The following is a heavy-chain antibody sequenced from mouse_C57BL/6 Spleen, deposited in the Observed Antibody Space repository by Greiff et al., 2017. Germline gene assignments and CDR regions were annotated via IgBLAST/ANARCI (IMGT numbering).Heavy chain of an antibody. D-gene: IGHD4-1*01. Sequence: QVQLKESGAELVKPGASVKISCKASGYAFSSYWMNWVKQRPGKGLEWIGQIYPGDGDTNYNGKFKGKATLTADKSSSTAYMQLSSLTSEDSAVYFCARGGLGRFDYWGQGTTLTVSS. CDR3: ARGGLGRFDY. V-gene: IGHV1-80*01. J-gene: IGHJ2*01. CDR1: GYAFSSYW. CDR2: IYPGDGDT.